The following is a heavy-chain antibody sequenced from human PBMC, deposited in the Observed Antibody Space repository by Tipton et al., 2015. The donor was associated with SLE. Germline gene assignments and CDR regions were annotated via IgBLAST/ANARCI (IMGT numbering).Heavy chain of an antibody. CDR3: ARGGDIVATRGWYYMDV. D-gene: IGHD5-12*01. J-gene: IGHJ6*03. CDR2: ISYSGAT. Sequence: TLSLTCIVSGGSITTRSYYWGWIRQPPGKGLEWIASISYSGATYYNPSLKSRVIISVDTSKNQFSLKLSSVTAADTAVYYCARGGDIVATRGWYYMDVWGKGTTVTVSS. V-gene: IGHV4-39*07. CDR1: GGSITTRSYY.